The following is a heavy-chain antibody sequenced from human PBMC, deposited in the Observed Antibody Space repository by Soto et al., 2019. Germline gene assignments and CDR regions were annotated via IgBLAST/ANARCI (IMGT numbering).Heavy chain of an antibody. CDR3: ARGFGRSHFDY. V-gene: IGHV4-39*01. J-gene: IGHJ4*02. CDR2: FHYSGST. D-gene: IGHD3-16*01. CDR1: GGSISSRDSY. Sequence: PSEILSLTCTVSGGSISSRDSYWGWIRQPPGKGLEWIGSFHYSGSTYYNPSLKSRVTISVDTSKNQLSLRVTSVTAADTAVYYCARGFGRSHFDYWGQGTLVTVSS.